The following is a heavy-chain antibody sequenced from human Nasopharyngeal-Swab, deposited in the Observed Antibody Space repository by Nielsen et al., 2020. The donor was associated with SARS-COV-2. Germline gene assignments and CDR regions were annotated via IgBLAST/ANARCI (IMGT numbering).Heavy chain of an antibody. CDR3: ARLKYSSFNWFDP. Sequence: SETLSLTCTVSVGSISSYYWSWIRQPPGKGLEWIGYIYYSWSTNYNPSLKSRVTISVDTSKNQFTLKLTSVTAADTAVYYCARLKYSSFNWFDPWGQGTLVTVSS. V-gene: IGHV4-59*08. CDR1: VGSISSYY. D-gene: IGHD6-19*01. J-gene: IGHJ5*02. CDR2: IYYSWST.